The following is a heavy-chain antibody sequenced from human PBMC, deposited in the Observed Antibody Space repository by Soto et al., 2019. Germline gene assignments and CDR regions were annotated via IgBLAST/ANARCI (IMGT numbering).Heavy chain of an antibody. J-gene: IGHJ4*02. CDR1: GDSISSGDNA. CDR2: IYHSGSS. D-gene: IGHD4-17*01. CDR3: ARGGTTVTAALRY. Sequence: QLQLQESGSGLVKPSQTLSLTCAVSGDSISSGDNAWTWIRQPPGQGLEWIGYIYHSGSSYYNPSLKSRVTMSVDRSKNQFSLKLSSVTAADTAVYYCARGGTTVTAALRYWGQGTLVTVSS. V-gene: IGHV4-30-2*01.